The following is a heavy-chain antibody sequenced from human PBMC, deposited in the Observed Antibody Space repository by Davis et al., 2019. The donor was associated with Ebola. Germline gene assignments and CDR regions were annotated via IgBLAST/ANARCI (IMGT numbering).Heavy chain of an antibody. Sequence: ASVKVSCKASGYTFTSYGISWVRQAPGQGLEWMGWINPHNGNTNYAQNVQGRVIMTSDTATTTAYMELSRLRSDDTAVYYCAVGFLEWREGYWGQGTLVTVSS. CDR1: GYTFTSYG. J-gene: IGHJ4*02. V-gene: IGHV1-18*01. CDR2: INPHNGNT. CDR3: AVGFLEWREGY. D-gene: IGHD3-3*01.